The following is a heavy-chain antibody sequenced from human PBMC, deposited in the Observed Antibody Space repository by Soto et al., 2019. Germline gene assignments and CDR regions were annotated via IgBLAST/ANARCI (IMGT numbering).Heavy chain of an antibody. D-gene: IGHD3-10*01. CDR1: GGSISSSSYY. Sequence: SETLSLTCTVSGGSISSSSYYWGWIRQPPGKGLEWIASIYYSGSTYYNPSLKSRVTISVDTSKNQFSLKLSSVTAADTAVYYCARLMEPPLWFEVNWGQGTLVTVSS. CDR3: ARLMEPPLWFEVN. CDR2: IYYSGST. J-gene: IGHJ4*02. V-gene: IGHV4-39*01.